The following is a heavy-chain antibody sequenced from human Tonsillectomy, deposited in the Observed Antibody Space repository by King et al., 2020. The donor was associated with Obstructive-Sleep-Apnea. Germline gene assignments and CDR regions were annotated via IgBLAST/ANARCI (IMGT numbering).Heavy chain of an antibody. CDR1: GGSISSYY. CDR3: ARTMVRGVIFGPYGMDV. Sequence: VQLQESGPGLVKPSETLSLTCTVSGGSISSYYWSWIRQPPGKGLEWIGYIYYSGSTNYNPSLKSRVTISVDTSKNQFSLKLSSVTAADTAVYYCARTMVRGVIFGPYGMDVWGQGTTVTVSS. V-gene: IGHV4-59*01. J-gene: IGHJ6*02. D-gene: IGHD3-10*01. CDR2: IYYSGST.